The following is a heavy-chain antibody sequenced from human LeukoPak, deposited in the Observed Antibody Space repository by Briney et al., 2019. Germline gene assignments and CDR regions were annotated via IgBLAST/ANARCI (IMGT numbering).Heavy chain of an antibody. D-gene: IGHD1-26*01. CDR2: IYSGGST. V-gene: IGHV3-66*02. CDR3: ASRGGSYYVDY. Sequence: GGSLRLSCAASGFTVSSNYMSWVRQAPGRGLEWVSVIYSGGSTYYADSVKGRFTISRDNSKNTLYLQMNSLRAEDTAVYYCASRGGSYYVDYWGQGTLVSVSS. J-gene: IGHJ4*02. CDR1: GFTVSSNY.